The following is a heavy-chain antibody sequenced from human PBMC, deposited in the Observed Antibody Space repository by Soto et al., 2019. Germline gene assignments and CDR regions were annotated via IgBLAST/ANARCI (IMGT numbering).Heavy chain of an antibody. CDR1: GAPISSYY. CDR3: ASTNRVSYYYYGMDV. Sequence: PSETRSLTCIVPGAPISSYYWGWIRHPQGKGLEWIGYIYQTGTTNYNPSLKSRASISIDTSKRQFSLDLTSVTAADTAVYYCASTNRVSYYYYGMDVWGQGTTVTVSS. J-gene: IGHJ6*02. CDR2: IYQTGTT. D-gene: IGHD3-3*01. V-gene: IGHV4-59*01.